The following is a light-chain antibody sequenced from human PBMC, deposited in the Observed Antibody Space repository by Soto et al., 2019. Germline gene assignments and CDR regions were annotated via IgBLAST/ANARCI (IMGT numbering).Light chain of an antibody. V-gene: IGKV3-15*01. CDR2: GVS. Sequence: EMVIAQSPAAQSVSPGERVTLSCRASQSVSSGLAWYQQKPGQAPRLLIFGVSTRATVIPARFSGSESGTEFTLTISSLQSEDFAVHYCQQYLIWPRTFGQGAKVDIK. CDR1: QSVSSG. CDR3: QQYLIWPRT. J-gene: IGKJ1*01.